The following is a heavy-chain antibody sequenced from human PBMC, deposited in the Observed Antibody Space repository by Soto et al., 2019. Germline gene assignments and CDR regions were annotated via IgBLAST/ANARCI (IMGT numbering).Heavy chain of an antibody. J-gene: IGHJ6*02. CDR3: ARGHNWNYVNYYYYGMDV. Sequence: WETLALTCAVYGGSFSGYDWSGIRQPPGKGLEWIGEINHSGSTNYNPSLKSRVTISVDTSKNQFSLKLSSVTAAETAVYYCARGHNWNYVNYYYYGMDVWGQGNTVTVSS. CDR1: GGSFSGYD. D-gene: IGHD1-7*01. CDR2: INHSGST. V-gene: IGHV4-34*01.